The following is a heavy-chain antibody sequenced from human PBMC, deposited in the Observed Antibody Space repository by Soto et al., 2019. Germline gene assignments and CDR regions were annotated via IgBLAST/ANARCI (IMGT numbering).Heavy chain of an antibody. D-gene: IGHD2-2*01. Sequence: SQTLSLTCAISGDSVSSNSAAWNWIRQSPSRGLEWLGRTYYRSKWYNDYAVSVKSRITINPDTSKNQFSLQLNSVTPEDTAVYYCARGVVVPAAWGLYFDYWGQGTLVTVSS. CDR3: ARGVVVPAAWGLYFDY. CDR1: GDSVSSNSAA. V-gene: IGHV6-1*01. J-gene: IGHJ4*02. CDR2: TYYRSKWYN.